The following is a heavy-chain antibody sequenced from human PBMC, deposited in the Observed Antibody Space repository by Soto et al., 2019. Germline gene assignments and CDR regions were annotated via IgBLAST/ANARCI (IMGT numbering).Heavy chain of an antibody. V-gene: IGHV3-11*01. D-gene: IGHD3-16*01. CDR1: GFNFSDYY. Sequence: GGSLRLSCSGSGFNFSDYYMNWIRQTPVKWLEWVSSILSLESHKYYAAPVMGRFSISRDNAKKSLFLQMNNLRAEDTGIYFCATGLKDASNRPSFDSWGPGXPVTVYS. CDR2: ILSLESHK. J-gene: IGHJ4*02. CDR3: ATGLKDASNRPSFDS.